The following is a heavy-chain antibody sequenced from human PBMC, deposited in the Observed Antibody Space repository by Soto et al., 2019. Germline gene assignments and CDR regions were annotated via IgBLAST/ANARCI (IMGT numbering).Heavy chain of an antibody. CDR1: GGTFSSYT. D-gene: IGHD2-15*01. J-gene: IGHJ6*03. Sequence: SVKVSCKASGGTFSSYTISWVRQAPGQGLEWMGRIIPILGIANYAQKFQGRVTITADKSTSTAYMGLSSLRSEDTAVYYCASRGYCSGGSCSTTSLGYYYYYMDVWGKGTTVTVS. CDR2: IIPILGIA. CDR3: ASRGYCSGGSCSTTSLGYYYYYMDV. V-gene: IGHV1-69*02.